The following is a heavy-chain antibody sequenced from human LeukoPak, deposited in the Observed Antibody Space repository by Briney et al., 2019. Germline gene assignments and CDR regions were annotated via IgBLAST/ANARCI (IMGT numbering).Heavy chain of an antibody. Sequence: GRSLRLSCAASGFTFNTYAMHWVRQAPGKGLEWVAVISFDGSNKYYADSVKGRFTISKDNSKNTMYMKMNSLRAEDTAVYYCARESGYSYGRFDYWGQGTLVTVSS. V-gene: IGHV3-30*04. CDR3: ARESGYSYGRFDY. J-gene: IGHJ4*02. CDR2: ISFDGSNK. CDR1: GFTFNTYA. D-gene: IGHD5-18*01.